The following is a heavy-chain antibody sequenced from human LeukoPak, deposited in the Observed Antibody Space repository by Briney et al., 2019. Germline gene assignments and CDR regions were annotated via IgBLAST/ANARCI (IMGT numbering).Heavy chain of an antibody. CDR2: INHDGSST. J-gene: IGHJ4*02. Sequence: GGSLRLSCATSGFTFTTFWMHWVRQAPGKGLVWVSRINHDGSSTNYADSVKGRFTISRDNAKNTVYLQMNSLRAEDTAVYYCAKSGYNRFDYWGQGTRVTVSS. V-gene: IGHV3-74*01. CDR3: AKSGYNRFDY. CDR1: GFTFTTFW. D-gene: IGHD5-24*01.